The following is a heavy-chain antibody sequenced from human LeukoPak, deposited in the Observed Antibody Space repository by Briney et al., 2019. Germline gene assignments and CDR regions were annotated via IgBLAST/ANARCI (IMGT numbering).Heavy chain of an antibody. CDR2: MNPNSGTT. CDR3: ARGRGSGHKENWFDP. D-gene: IGHD6-19*01. CDR1: GYTFTTYD. J-gene: IGHJ5*02. V-gene: IGHV1-8*01. Sequence: ASVKVSCKASGYTFTTYDINWGRQATGQGLWWMGWMNPNSGTTGYTQKFQGRVTMTRNTSISTAYMELSSLRSEDTAVYYCARGRGSGHKENWFDPWGQGTLVTVPS.